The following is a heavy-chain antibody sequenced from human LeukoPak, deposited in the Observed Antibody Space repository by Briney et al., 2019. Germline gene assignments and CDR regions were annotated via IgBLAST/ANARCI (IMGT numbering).Heavy chain of an antibody. Sequence: GGSLRLSCAASGFTFSNNAMSWVRQAPGKGLEWVTSLSDNGGSPYYADSVKGRFTISRDNSKNTLHLHMNSLRVEDTAVYYCAKDPETYSSRWFDSWGQGTLVTVSS. CDR2: LSDNGGSP. V-gene: IGHV3-23*01. D-gene: IGHD2-21*01. J-gene: IGHJ5*01. CDR1: GFTFSNNA. CDR3: AKDPETYSSRWFDS.